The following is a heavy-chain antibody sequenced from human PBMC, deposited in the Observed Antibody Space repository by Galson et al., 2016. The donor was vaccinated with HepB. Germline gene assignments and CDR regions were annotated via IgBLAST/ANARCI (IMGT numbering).Heavy chain of an antibody. CDR3: AKVGFSDLDY. J-gene: IGHJ4*02. CDR1: GFTFSSYA. Sequence: SLRLSCAASGFTFSSYAMSWVRQSPGEALEWVSSISSSGEHISYADSVKGRFTISRDNSKNTVSLLMSSLRADDTAIYYCAKVGFSDLDYWGQGTLVTVSS. V-gene: IGHV3-23*01. D-gene: IGHD1-26*01. CDR2: ISSSGEHI.